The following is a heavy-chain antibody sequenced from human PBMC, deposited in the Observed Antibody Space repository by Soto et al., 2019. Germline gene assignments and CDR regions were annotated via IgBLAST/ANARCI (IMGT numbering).Heavy chain of an antibody. CDR3: ARDDYDSSGYYSAEYFQH. J-gene: IGHJ1*01. CDR1: GFTFSSYG. D-gene: IGHD3-22*01. Sequence: GGSLRLSCAASGFTFSSYGMHWVRQAPGKGLEWVAVIWYDGSNKYYADSVKGRFTIPRDNSKNTLYLQMNSLRAEDTAVYYCARDDYDSSGYYSAEYFQHWGQGTLVTVSS. CDR2: IWYDGSNK. V-gene: IGHV3-33*01.